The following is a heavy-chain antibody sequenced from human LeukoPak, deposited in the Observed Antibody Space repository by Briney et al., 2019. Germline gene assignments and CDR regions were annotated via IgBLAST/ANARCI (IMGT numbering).Heavy chain of an antibody. CDR3: ARLAWDPTAIYCDH. D-gene: IGHD1-26*01. V-gene: IGHV4-59*08. J-gene: IGHJ4*02. Sequence: SETLSLIYAFSGGSISNYCWRCIPQPPGKGLQWIGHFFYSGSTNYNPSLKSRVTISVDTSKNQFSLNLSPVTPSDTAVYFCARLAWDPTAIYCDHWGQGTLVTVSS. CDR2: FFYSGST. CDR1: GGSISNYC.